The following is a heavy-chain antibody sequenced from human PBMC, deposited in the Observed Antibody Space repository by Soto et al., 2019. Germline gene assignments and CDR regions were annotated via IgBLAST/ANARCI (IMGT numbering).Heavy chain of an antibody. CDR2: IYYSGST. Sequence: SETLSLTCTVSGGPISSYYWSWIRQPPGKGLEWIGYIYYSGSTNYNPSLKSRVTISVDTSKNQFSLKLSSVTAADTAVYYCARSNGYCSSTSCEPYYMDVWGKGTTVTVSS. J-gene: IGHJ6*03. CDR3: ARSNGYCSSTSCEPYYMDV. V-gene: IGHV4-59*08. CDR1: GGPISSYY. D-gene: IGHD2-2*03.